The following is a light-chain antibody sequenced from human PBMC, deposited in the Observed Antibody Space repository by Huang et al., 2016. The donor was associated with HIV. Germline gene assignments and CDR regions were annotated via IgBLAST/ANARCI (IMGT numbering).Light chain of an antibody. Sequence: DIVMTQSPDSLAVSLGERATINCKSSQSVLYSPNNKNYLAWYQQKPGQPPKLLIYWASTRESGVPDRFSDSGSGTDFTLTISSLQAEDVAFYYCQQYYSPPYTFGQGTKLEIK. CDR3: QQYYSPPYT. CDR2: WAS. J-gene: IGKJ2*01. CDR1: QSVLYSPNNKNY. V-gene: IGKV4-1*01.